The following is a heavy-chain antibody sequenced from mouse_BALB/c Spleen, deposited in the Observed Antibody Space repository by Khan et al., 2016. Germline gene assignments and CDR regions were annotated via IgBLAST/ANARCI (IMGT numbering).Heavy chain of an antibody. V-gene: IGHV1-69*02. Sequence: QVQLQQPGAELVRPGASVKLSCKASGYTFTSYWINWMKQRPGQGLEWIGNIYPSDIYTNYNQKFKDKATLTVDKSSSTAYMQLSSPTSEDSAIYYCTRGESTMIRGFAYWGPGTLVTVSA. J-gene: IGHJ3*01. CDR1: GYTFTSYW. D-gene: IGHD2-4*01. CDR2: IYPSDIYT. CDR3: TRGESTMIRGFAY.